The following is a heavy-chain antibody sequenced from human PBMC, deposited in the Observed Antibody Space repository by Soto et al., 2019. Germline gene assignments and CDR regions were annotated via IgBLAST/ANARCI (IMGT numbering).Heavy chain of an antibody. D-gene: IGHD4-4*01. CDR3: ARGALTVTWAFDI. CDR2: INHSGST. Sequence: SETLSLTCAVYGGSFSGYYWSWIRQPPGKGLEWIGEINHSGSTNYNPSLKSRVTISVDTSKNQFSLKLSSVTAADTAVYYCARGALTVTWAFDIWGQGTMVTVSS. V-gene: IGHV4-34*01. CDR1: GGSFSGYY. J-gene: IGHJ3*02.